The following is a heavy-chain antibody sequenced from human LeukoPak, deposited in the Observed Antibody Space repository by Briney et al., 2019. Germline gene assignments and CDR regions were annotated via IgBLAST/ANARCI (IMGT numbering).Heavy chain of an antibody. CDR1: GFTFSSYW. CDR2: IKQDESGK. D-gene: IGHD6-19*01. Sequence: GGSLRLSCAASGFTFSSYWMSWVRQAPGKRLEWVADIKQDESGKYYVDSVKDRFTISIDNANNSLYLQMNSLTAEDTDVYDCARGIAVAGTWGQGTLVTVSS. J-gene: IGHJ5*02. CDR3: ARGIAVAGT. V-gene: IGHV3-7*01.